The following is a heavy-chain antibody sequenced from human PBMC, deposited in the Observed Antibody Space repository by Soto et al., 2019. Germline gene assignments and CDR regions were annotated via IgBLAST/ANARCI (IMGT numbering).Heavy chain of an antibody. CDR2: ISGSGGST. CDR1: GFTFSSYA. V-gene: IGHV3-23*01. Sequence: GGSLRLSCAASGFTFSSYAMSWVRQAPGKGLEWVSAISGSGGSTYYADSVKGRFTISRDNSKNTLYLQMNSLRAEDTAVYYSAKVWGKDAAPPVSSWGQGTLVTVSS. CDR3: AKVWGKDAAPPVSS. D-gene: IGHD3-16*01. J-gene: IGHJ5*02.